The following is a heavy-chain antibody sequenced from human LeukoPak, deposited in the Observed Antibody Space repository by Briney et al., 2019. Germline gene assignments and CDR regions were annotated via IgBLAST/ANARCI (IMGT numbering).Heavy chain of an antibody. Sequence: ASVRASCKASGYTFTSYYMHWVRQAPGQGLEWMGIINPSGGSTSYAQKFQGRVTMTRDTSTSTVYMELSSLRSEDTAVYYCARSPPLLSRIMITFGGASGGMDVWGQGTTVTVSS. CDR2: INPSGGST. V-gene: IGHV1-46*01. D-gene: IGHD3-16*01. J-gene: IGHJ6*02. CDR3: ARSPPLLSRIMITFGGASGGMDV. CDR1: GYTFTSYY.